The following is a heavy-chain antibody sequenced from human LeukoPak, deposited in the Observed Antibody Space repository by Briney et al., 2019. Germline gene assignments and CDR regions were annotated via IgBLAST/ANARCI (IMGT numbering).Heavy chain of an antibody. D-gene: IGHD3-16*01. CDR1: GYTFTSYG. V-gene: IGHV1-18*01. Sequence: ASVKVSWKASGYTFTSYGISWVRQAPGQGLEWMGWISAYNGNTDYAQSLQGRVTMTIDTSTSTVYMELRSLRSDDTAVYYCGRDVGKSYDLDYWGQGTLVTVSS. CDR3: GRDVGKSYDLDY. CDR2: ISAYNGNT. J-gene: IGHJ4*02.